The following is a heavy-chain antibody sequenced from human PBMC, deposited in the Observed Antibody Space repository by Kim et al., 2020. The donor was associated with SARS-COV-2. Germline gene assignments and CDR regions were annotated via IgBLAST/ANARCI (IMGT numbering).Heavy chain of an antibody. D-gene: IGHD6-6*01. CDR3: ARQDSSSSSDAFDI. J-gene: IGHJ3*02. Sequence: NPSLKSRVTISVDTSKNQFSLKLSSVTAADTAVYYCARQDSSSSSDAFDIWGQGTMVTVSS. V-gene: IGHV4-59*08.